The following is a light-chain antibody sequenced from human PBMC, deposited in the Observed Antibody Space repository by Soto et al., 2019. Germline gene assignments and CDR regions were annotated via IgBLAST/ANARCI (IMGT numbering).Light chain of an antibody. Sequence: DIQMTQSPSSLSASVGDRVTITCQASQDITNYLHWYQQKPGKAPKLLIYDASNLETGVPSRFSGSGSGTDFSFTISSLQPEDIATYYCQQYENLPLTFGGGTKVEIK. CDR1: QDITNY. V-gene: IGKV1-33*01. CDR2: DAS. J-gene: IGKJ4*01. CDR3: QQYENLPLT.